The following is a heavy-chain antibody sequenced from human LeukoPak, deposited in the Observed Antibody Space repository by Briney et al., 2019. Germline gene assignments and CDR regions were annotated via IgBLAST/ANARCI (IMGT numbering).Heavy chain of an antibody. CDR3: ARPIAVAGGFDY. V-gene: IGHV3-23*01. J-gene: IGHJ4*02. Sequence: GGSLRLSCAASGFTFSSYAMSWVRQAPGEGLEWVSAISGSGGSTYYADSVKGRFTISRDNSKNTLYLQMNSLRAEDTAVYYCARPIAVAGGFDYWGQGTLVTVSS. CDR1: GFTFSSYA. D-gene: IGHD6-19*01. CDR2: ISGSGGST.